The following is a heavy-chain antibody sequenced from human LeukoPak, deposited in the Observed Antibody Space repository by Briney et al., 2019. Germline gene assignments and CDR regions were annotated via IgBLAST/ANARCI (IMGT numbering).Heavy chain of an antibody. D-gene: IGHD6-19*01. CDR1: GYSISSGYY. CDR2: IYHSGST. V-gene: IGHV4-38-2*01. J-gene: IGHJ4*02. CDR3: ARVGSGCFDY. Sequence: SETLSLTCAVSGYSISSGYYWGWIRQPPGKGLEWIGSIYHSGSTYYNPSLKSRVTISVDTSKNQFSLRLSSVTAADTAVYYCARVGSGCFDYWGQGALVTVSS.